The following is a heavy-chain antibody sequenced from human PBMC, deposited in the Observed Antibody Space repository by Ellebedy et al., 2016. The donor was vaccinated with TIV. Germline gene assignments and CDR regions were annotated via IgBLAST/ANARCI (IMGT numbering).Heavy chain of an antibody. J-gene: IGHJ5*02. CDR2: IYTGGGT. D-gene: IGHD4-11*01. CDR1: GFTVSSHF. Sequence: GESLKISCAASGFTVSSHFMNWVRQTPGQGLEWVAVIYTGGGTNYTHSVEGRFTISRDDSKNTVYLQMNSLRGEDTAVYFCARDPGGGGAYSDNWFDPWGQGTLVTDSS. V-gene: IGHV3-66*01. CDR3: ARDPGGGGAYSDNWFDP.